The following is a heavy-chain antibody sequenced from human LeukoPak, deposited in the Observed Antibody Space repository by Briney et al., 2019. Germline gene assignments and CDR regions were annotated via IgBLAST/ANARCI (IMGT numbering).Heavy chain of an antibody. J-gene: IGHJ3*02. CDR3: ARVPYYHDSSRYLVADAFDI. CDR1: GGSISSHSNY. CDR2: IYYSGDS. D-gene: IGHD3-22*01. V-gene: IGHV4-39*01. Sequence: PSETLSLTCLVSGGSISSHSNYWVWIRQPPGKGLEWIGSIYYSGDSYYNPSLESRVTMSVDTSKNLFSLRLRSVTAADSAVYYCARVPYYHDSSRYLVADAFDIWGQGTMVTVSS.